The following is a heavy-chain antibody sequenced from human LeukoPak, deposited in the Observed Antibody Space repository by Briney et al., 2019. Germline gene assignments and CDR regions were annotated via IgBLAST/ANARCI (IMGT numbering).Heavy chain of an antibody. CDR2: ISYTGST. Sequence: PSETLSLTCTVSGGSTSIYYWNWIRQPPGKGLEWIGYISYTGSTNYNPSLKSRVSISLDTSKNQSSLKLSSVTAADTAVYYCARLPEFGSGWYFDYWGQGTLVTVSS. J-gene: IGHJ4*02. V-gene: IGHV4-59*08. D-gene: IGHD6-19*01. CDR3: ARLPEFGSGWYFDY. CDR1: GGSTSIYY.